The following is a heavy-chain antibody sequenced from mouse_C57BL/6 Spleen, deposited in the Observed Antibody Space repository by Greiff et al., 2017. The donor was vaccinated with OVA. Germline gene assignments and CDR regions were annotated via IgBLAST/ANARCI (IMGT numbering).Heavy chain of an antibody. CDR3: ARAAYDYAGAMDY. CDR2: IYPSDSET. CDR1: GYTFTSYW. V-gene: IGHV1-61*01. J-gene: IGHJ4*01. D-gene: IGHD2-4*01. Sequence: VQLQQSGAELVRPGSSVKLSCKASGYTFTSYWLDWVKQRPGQGLDWIGNIYPSDSETHYNQKFKDKATLTVDKSSSTAYMQLSSLTSEDSAVYYCARAAYDYAGAMDYWGQGTSVTVSS.